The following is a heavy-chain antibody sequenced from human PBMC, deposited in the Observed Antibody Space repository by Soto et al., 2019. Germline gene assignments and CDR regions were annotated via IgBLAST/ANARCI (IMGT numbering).Heavy chain of an antibody. CDR2: IYYSGST. Sequence: SEPLSLTCTVSGGSISSGGYYWSWIRQHPGKGLEWIGYIYYSGSTYYNPSLKSRVTISVDTSKNQFSLKLSSVTAADTAVYYCARGGTTVTVLGTWYFDYWGQGTLVTVSS. CDR3: ARGGTTVTVLGTWYFDY. D-gene: IGHD4-17*01. V-gene: IGHV4-31*03. J-gene: IGHJ4*02. CDR1: GGSISSGGYY.